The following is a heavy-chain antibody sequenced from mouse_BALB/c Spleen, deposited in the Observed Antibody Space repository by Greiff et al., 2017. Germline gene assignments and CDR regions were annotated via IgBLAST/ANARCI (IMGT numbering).Heavy chain of an antibody. CDR3: ARDGGSGYPSLAY. Sequence: QVQLQQSGPELVKPGASVKMSCKASGYTFTDYVISWVKQRTGQGLEWIGEIYPGSGSTYYNEKFKGKATLTADKSSNTAYMQLSSLTSEDSAVYFCARDGGSGYPSLAYWGQGTLVTVSA. D-gene: IGHD3-1*01. CDR2: IYPGSGST. CDR1: GYTFTDYV. J-gene: IGHJ3*01. V-gene: IGHV1-77*01.